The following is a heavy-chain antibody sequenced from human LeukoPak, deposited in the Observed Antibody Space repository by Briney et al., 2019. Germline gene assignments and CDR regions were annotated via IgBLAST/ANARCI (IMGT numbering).Heavy chain of an antibody. D-gene: IGHD5-18*01. Sequence: GGSLRLSCAASGFTFSSYSMNWVRQAPGKGLEWVSYISSSSSTIYYADSVKGRFTISRDNAKNSLYLQMNSLRAEDTAVYYCATLSLGLPNYFDYWGQGTLVTVSS. V-gene: IGHV3-48*04. CDR3: ATLSLGLPNYFDY. CDR1: GFTFSSYS. J-gene: IGHJ4*02. CDR2: ISSSSSTI.